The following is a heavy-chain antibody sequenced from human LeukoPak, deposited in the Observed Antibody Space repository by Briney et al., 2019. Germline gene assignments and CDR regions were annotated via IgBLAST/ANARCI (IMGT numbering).Heavy chain of an antibody. Sequence: GGSLRLSCAASGITFSGSGMSWVRQAPGKGLEWVSTISGSGSNTHYADSVKGRFTISRDNYKDTLYMQMNSLRVEDTAIYYCARDWQERKQQLGYWGQGTLVTVSS. V-gene: IGHV3-23*01. CDR1: GITFSGSG. D-gene: IGHD6-13*01. CDR3: ARDWQERKQQLGY. J-gene: IGHJ4*02. CDR2: ISGSGSNT.